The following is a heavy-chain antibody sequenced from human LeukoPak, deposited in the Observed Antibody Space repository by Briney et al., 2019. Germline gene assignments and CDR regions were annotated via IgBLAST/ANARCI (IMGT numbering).Heavy chain of an antibody. Sequence: GGSLRLSCAASGFTFSSYSMNWVRQAPGKGLEWVSSISSSSSYIYYAGSVKGRFTISRDNAKNSLYLQMNSLRAEDTAVYYCASFMTTVTTGFWFDPWGQGTLVTVSS. V-gene: IGHV3-21*01. CDR3: ASFMTTVTTGFWFDP. CDR2: ISSSSSYI. CDR1: GFTFSSYS. J-gene: IGHJ5*02. D-gene: IGHD4-17*01.